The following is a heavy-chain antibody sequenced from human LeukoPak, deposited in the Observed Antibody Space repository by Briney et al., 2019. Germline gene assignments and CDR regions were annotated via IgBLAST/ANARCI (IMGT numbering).Heavy chain of an antibody. J-gene: IGHJ4*02. V-gene: IGHV3-23*01. CDR1: GFTFSSYA. D-gene: IGHD5-12*01. CDR3: AKEYPSGYASDY. CDR2: ITGGGGNT. Sequence: GGSLRLSCAASGFTFSSYAMSWVRQAPGKGLEWVSVITGGGGNTYYADSVKGRFTISRDNSKNTLYLQMNSLRAEDTAVYYCAKEYPSGYASDYWGQGTLVTVSS.